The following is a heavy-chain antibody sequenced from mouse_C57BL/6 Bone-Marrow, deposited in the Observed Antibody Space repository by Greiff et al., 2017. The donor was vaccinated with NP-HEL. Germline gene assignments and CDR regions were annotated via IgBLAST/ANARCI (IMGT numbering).Heavy chain of an antibody. Sequence: EVKLVESGGDLVKPGGSLKLSCAASGFTFSSYGMSWVRQTPDKRLEWVATISSGGSYTYYLDSVKGRFTISRDNAKNTLYLQMSSLKSEDTAMYYCARHYYYGSSPAWFAYWGQGTLVTVSA. J-gene: IGHJ3*01. V-gene: IGHV5-6*01. CDR3: ARHYYYGSSPAWFAY. CDR2: ISSGGSYT. CDR1: GFTFSSYG. D-gene: IGHD1-1*01.